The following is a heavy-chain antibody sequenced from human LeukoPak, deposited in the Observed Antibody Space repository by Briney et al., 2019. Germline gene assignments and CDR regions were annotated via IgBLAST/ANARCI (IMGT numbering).Heavy chain of an antibody. D-gene: IGHD3-3*01. CDR2: ISTSGSA. CDR3: ARYQSGAFDI. Sequence: SETLSLTCTVSGGSISSYYWSWIRQPAGKGLEWIGRISTSGSATYNPSLKSRVTTSVDTSKNQFSLEASSVTAADTAVYYCARYQSGAFDIWGQGTMVTVSS. V-gene: IGHV4-4*07. CDR1: GGSISSYY. J-gene: IGHJ3*02.